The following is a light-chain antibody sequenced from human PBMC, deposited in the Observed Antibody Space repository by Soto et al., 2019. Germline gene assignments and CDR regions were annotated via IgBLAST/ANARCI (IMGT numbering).Light chain of an antibody. CDR3: QQGYNFPRA. V-gene: IGKV1-39*01. J-gene: IGKJ1*01. Sequence: DIQMTQSPSSLSASVVDRFTITFLASQSISSYLNWYQQQPGKAPKLLMYAAFSLQRGVPSRFSGSGSGTEFTLTISSMQPEDFATYFCQQGYNFPRAFGQGTKVDIK. CDR1: QSISSY. CDR2: AAF.